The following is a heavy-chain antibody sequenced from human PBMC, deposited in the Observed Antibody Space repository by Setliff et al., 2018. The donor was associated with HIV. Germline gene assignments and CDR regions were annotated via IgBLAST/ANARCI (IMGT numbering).Heavy chain of an antibody. D-gene: IGHD1-26*01. CDR1: GGSISSYY. CDR2: IYYSGST. J-gene: IGHJ4*02. V-gene: IGHV4-59*08. Sequence: SETLSLTCTVSGGSISSYYWSWIRQPPGKGLEWIGYIYYSGSTNYNPSLKSRVTISVDTSKSQFSLKLNSVTAADTAVYYCARGRLMGSSVLLFDFWGQGILVTVSS. CDR3: ARGRLMGSSVLLFDF.